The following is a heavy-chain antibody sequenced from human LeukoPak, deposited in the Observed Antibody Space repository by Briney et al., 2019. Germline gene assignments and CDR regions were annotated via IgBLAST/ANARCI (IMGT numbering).Heavy chain of an antibody. D-gene: IGHD1-7*01. CDR1: GGSISNYY. Sequence: YPSETLSLTCTVSGGSISNYYWSWIRQPPGKGLEWIGYIYYSGTTNHNPSLRSRVTISLDTSKNQFSLKLSSVTAADTAVYFCARAYNWNYADYWGQGILVTVSS. CDR3: ARAYNWNYADY. V-gene: IGHV4-59*01. J-gene: IGHJ4*02. CDR2: IYYSGTT.